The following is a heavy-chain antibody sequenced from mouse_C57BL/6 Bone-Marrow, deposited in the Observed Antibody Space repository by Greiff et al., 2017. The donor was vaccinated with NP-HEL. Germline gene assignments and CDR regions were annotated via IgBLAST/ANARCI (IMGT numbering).Heavy chain of an antibody. D-gene: IGHD2-5*01. J-gene: IGHJ4*01. Sequence: EVQLVESGPGLVKPSQSLSLTCSVTGYSITSGYYWNWIRQFPGNQLEWMGYISYDGSNNYNPSLKNRISITRDTSKNQYFLKLNSVTTEDTATYYCARAYYSKGYAMDYWGQGTSVTVSS. CDR3: ARAYYSKGYAMDY. CDR1: GYSITSGYY. V-gene: IGHV3-6*01. CDR2: ISYDGSN.